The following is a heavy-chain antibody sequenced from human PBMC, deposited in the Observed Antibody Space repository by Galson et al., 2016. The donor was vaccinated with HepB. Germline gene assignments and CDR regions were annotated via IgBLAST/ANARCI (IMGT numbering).Heavy chain of an antibody. Sequence: SETLSLTCAVYGGSFSGYYWTWIRQAPGKGLEWIGEITHRGSPNYTPSLKSRVTISIDTAKNQFSLRLTSVSAADTGVYYCARGLRVWAADYHYYGMDVWGQGTTVTVSS. D-gene: IGHD3-16*01. J-gene: IGHJ6*02. CDR2: ITHRGSP. CDR1: GGSFSGYY. CDR3: ARGLRVWAADYHYYGMDV. V-gene: IGHV4-34*01.